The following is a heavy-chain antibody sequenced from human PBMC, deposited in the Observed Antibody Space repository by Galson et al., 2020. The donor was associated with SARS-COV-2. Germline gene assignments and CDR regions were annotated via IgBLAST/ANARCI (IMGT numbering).Heavy chain of an antibody. D-gene: IGHD3-10*01. J-gene: IGHJ4*02. V-gene: IGHV1-8*01. Sequence: ASVKVSCKASGYTFTSYDINWVRQASGQGLEWMGWMNPNSGNTGYAQKFQGRVTMTRNTSISTAYMELSSLTSEDTAVYYCARGYGSGSWSAAYYFDYWGQGTLVTVSS. CDR1: GYTFTSYD. CDR2: MNPNSGNT. CDR3: ARGYGSGSWSAAYYFDY.